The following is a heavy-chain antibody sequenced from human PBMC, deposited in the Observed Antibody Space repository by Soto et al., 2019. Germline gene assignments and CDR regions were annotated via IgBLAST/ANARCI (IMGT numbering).Heavy chain of an antibody. CDR1: GFTFSTYG. V-gene: IGHV3-30*18. CDR3: AKEQLAMTVVVADYFDS. J-gene: IGHJ4*02. D-gene: IGHD3-22*01. Sequence: QVQLVESGGGMVQPGKSLRLSCAASGFTFSTYGIHWVRQAPGKRLEWVALISYDGGSKYYGDSVKGRFIISRDNSHNTVSLQMNSLRADDTAVYFCAKEQLAMTVVVADYFDSWGQGTPVTVSS. CDR2: ISYDGGSK.